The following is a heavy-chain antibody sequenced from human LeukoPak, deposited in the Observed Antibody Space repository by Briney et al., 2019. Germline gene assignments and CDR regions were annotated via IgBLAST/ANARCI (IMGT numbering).Heavy chain of an antibody. CDR3: ARDSDHVRDY. CDR1: GVTFSSYA. Sequence: PGGSLRLSCAASGVTFSSYARSWVRQAPGKGLEWVSAISGSGGSTYHADSVKGRFTISRDNSKNTLYLQMNSLRAEDTAAYYCARDSDHVRDYWGQGTLVTVSS. V-gene: IGHV3-23*01. J-gene: IGHJ4*02. D-gene: IGHD3-10*01. CDR2: ISGSGGST.